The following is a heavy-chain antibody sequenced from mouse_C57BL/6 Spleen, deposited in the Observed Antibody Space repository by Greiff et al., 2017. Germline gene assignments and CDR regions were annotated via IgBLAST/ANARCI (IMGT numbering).Heavy chain of an antibody. CDR2: IDPSDSYT. D-gene: IGHD1-1*01. CDR1: GYTFTSSW. J-gene: IGHJ1*03. Sequence: QVQLQQPGAELVKPGASVTLSCKASGYTFTSSWMQWVKQRPGQGLEWIGEIDPSDSYTNYNQKLKGKATLTVDKSSSTAYMQLSSLTSEDSSVYYCARRRITTVVEDFDVWGTATTVTVAS. CDR3: ARRRITTVVEDFDV. V-gene: IGHV1-50*01.